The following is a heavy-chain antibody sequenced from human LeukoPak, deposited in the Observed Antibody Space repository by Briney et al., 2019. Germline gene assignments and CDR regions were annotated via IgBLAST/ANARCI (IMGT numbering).Heavy chain of an antibody. V-gene: IGHV3-43*02. J-gene: IGHJ6*02. Sequence: GGSLRLSCAASGLNLDAYAMHWVRQAPGEGLEWVSLISGDGTITYYADSVKGRFTISRDNSKNSLFLEMNSLRSEDTALYYCAKDTPLFYHYYGIDVWGQGTTVTVSS. CDR1: GLNLDAYA. CDR2: ISGDGTIT. CDR3: AKDTPLFYHYYGIDV.